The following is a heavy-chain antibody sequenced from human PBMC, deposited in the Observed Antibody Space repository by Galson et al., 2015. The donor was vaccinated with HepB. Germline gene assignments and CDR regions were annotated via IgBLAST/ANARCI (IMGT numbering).Heavy chain of an antibody. CDR2: ISSSGSTI. D-gene: IGHD6-13*01. CDR1: GFTFSSYS. CDR3: AKSESNSWYRFDH. Sequence: SLRLSCAASGFTFSSYSMNWIRQAPGKGLEWVSYISSSGSTIYYADSVKGRFTISRDNAKNSLYLQMNSLRAEDTAVYYCAKSESNSWYRFDHWGQGTLVTVSS. V-gene: IGHV3-48*04. J-gene: IGHJ4*02.